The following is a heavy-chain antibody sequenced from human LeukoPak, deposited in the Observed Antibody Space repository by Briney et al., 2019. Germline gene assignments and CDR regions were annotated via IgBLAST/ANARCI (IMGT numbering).Heavy chain of an antibody. V-gene: IGHV4-59*01. CDR3: AREVYYYYYMDV. J-gene: IGHJ6*03. CDR2: IYYSGSS. CDR1: GGSISSYH. Sequence: SGPGLVKPSETLSLACTVSGGSISSYHWSWILQVPGQGLEWIGYIYYSGSSNYNPSLKSRVTISVDTSKNQFSLKLSSVTAADTAVYYCAREVYYYYYMDVWGKGTTVTVSS.